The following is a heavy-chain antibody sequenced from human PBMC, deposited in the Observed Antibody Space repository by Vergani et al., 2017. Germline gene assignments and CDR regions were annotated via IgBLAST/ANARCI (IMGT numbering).Heavy chain of an antibody. CDR3: VNGYYYDQSGLASFDY. V-gene: IGHV3-30*18. CDR1: GLMFNNYG. D-gene: IGHD3-22*01. CDR2: ISSDGSNK. J-gene: IGHJ4*02. Sequence: QVQLVESGGGVVQPGRSLRLSCETSGLMFNNYGMHWVRQAPGKGLEWVAVISSDGSNKHYADSVKGRFTISRDNSQNTLYLQMDSLTAEDTAIYFCVNGYYYDQSGLASFDYWGQRTLVTVSS.